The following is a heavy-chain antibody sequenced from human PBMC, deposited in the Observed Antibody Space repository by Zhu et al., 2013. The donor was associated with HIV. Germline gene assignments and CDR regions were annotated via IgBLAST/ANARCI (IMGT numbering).Heavy chain of an antibody. J-gene: IGHJ6*02. CDR2: INHSGST. V-gene: IGHV4-34*01. CDR1: GGSFSGYY. CDR3: ARAGGDYGDYYGMDV. Sequence: QVQLQQWGAGLLKPSETLSLTCAVYGGSFSGYYWSWIRQPPGKGLEWIGEINHSGSTNYNPSLKSRVTISVDTSKNQFSLKLSSVTAADTAVYYCARAGGDYGDYYGMDVWGQGTTVTVSS. D-gene: IGHD4-17*01.